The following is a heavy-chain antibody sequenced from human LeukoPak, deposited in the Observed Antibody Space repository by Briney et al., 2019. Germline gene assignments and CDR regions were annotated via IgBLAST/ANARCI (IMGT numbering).Heavy chain of an antibody. CDR3: ARIPFMVRGVIPFDY. D-gene: IGHD3-10*01. Sequence: ASVKVSCKASGYTFTSYCISWVRQAPGQGLEWMGWINPYNGNTNYAQKLQGRVTMTTDTSTSTAYMELSRLRSDDTAVYYCARIPFMVRGVIPFDYWGQGTLVTVSS. CDR1: GYTFTSYC. J-gene: IGHJ4*02. CDR2: INPYNGNT. V-gene: IGHV1-18*01.